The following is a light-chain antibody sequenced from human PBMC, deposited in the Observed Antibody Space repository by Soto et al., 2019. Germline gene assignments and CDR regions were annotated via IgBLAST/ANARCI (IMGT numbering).Light chain of an antibody. J-gene: IGKJ2*02. CDR1: QSVSSDY. V-gene: IGKV3-20*01. CDR2: GAS. CDR3: QQYGGSPRT. Sequence: ENVLTQSPGTLSLSPGERATLSCRASQSVSSDYLAWYQQKPGQAPRLLIYGASSRVTGIPDRFSGSGSGTDITLTIYRLEPEDFAVYYCQQYGGSPRTFGQGTKLEIK.